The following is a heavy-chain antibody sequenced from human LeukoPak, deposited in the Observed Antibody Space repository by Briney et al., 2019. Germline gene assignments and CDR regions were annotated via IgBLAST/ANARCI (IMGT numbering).Heavy chain of an antibody. CDR3: AKPLYGSGSYDSALDY. CDR1: GFTFSDYD. D-gene: IGHD3-10*01. J-gene: IGHJ4*02. V-gene: IGHV3-30*18. Sequence: GGSLRLSCAASGFTFSDYDMHWVRQAPGEGLEWLAVISDDGSKKYYADSVKGRFTISRDKSRNTLYLQMNTLRAEDTAVYYCAKPLYGSGSYDSALDYWGQGTVVTVSS. CDR2: ISDDGSKK.